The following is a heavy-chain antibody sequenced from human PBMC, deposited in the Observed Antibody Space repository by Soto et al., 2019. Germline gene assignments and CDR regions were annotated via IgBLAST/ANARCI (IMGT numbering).Heavy chain of an antibody. CDR2: ISSGSSYI. CDR3: TRDRFKIRGGYYHYYGMDV. J-gene: IGHJ6*02. Sequence: DVQLEESGGGLVKPGGSLRLSCVASEFTFSVYSMNWVRQAPGKGLEWVSSISSGSSYIYYADSVKGRFTISRDNDKSSLFLHMNSLSVDDTAVYYCTRDRFKIRGGYYHYYGMDVWGQGTTVTVSS. CDR1: EFTFSVYS. V-gene: IGHV3-21*02. D-gene: IGHD3-10*01.